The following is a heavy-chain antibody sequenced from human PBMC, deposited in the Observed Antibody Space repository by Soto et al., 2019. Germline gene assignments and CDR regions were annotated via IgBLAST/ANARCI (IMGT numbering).Heavy chain of an antibody. D-gene: IGHD2-15*01. CDR2: IYYSGST. CDR1: GGSFSGFY. Sequence: PSKTLSLTCALYGGSFSGFYGTWIRQSPGKGLEWIGSIYYSGSTYYNPSLKSRVTISVDTSKNQFSLKLSSVTAADTAVYYCARRAVVVAAIDSDDYWGQGTLVTVSS. V-gene: IGHV4-59*05. CDR3: ARRAVVVAAIDSDDY. J-gene: IGHJ4*02.